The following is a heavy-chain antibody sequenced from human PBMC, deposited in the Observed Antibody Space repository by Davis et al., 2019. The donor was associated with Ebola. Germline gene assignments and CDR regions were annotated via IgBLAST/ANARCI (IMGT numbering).Heavy chain of an antibody. Sequence: GESLKISCAASGFTFSSNSMNWVRQAPGKGLEWVAVISYDGSNKYYGESVKGRFTISRDNSKNTLYLQMNSLRAEDTAVYYCAREGGLVRGVVITWKYGMDVWGQGTTVTVSS. CDR2: ISYDGSNK. CDR1: GFTFSSNS. CDR3: AREGGLVRGVVITWKYGMDV. J-gene: IGHJ6*02. V-gene: IGHV3-30*03. D-gene: IGHD3-10*01.